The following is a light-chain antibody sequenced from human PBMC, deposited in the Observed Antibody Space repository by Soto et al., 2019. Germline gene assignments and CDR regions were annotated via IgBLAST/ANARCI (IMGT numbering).Light chain of an antibody. CDR3: HVWDSSSDHYV. J-gene: IGLJ1*01. V-gene: IGLV3-21*02. CDR1: NIGGKS. Sequence: YELTQPPSVSVAPGQTVRITCGGNNIGGKSVHWYQQKPGQAPVLVVYDDSDRPSGIPDRFSGSNSGDTTSLTIRRVEAGDEADYYCHVWDSSSDHYVFGTGTKVTVL. CDR2: DDS.